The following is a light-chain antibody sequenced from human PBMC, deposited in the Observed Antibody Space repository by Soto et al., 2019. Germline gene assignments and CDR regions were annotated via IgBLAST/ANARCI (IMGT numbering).Light chain of an antibody. CDR2: LNSDGSH. J-gene: IGLJ2*01. V-gene: IGLV4-69*01. CDR1: SGHSSYA. CDR3: QTWGTGRV. Sequence: QLVLTQSPSASASLGASVKLTCTLSSGHSSYAIAWHQQQPEKGPRYLMKLNSDGSHSKGDGIPDRFSGSSSGAERYLTISSLHSEDEADYYCQTWGTGRVFGGGTKLTVL.